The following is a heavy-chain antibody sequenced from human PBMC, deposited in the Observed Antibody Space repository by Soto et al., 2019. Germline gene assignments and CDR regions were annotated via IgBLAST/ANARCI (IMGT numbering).Heavy chain of an antibody. CDR3: ARWDLDW. V-gene: IGHV3-33*01. D-gene: IGHD1-26*01. CDR1: GFTFSHHG. CDR2: IWYDGSLK. J-gene: IGHJ4*02. Sequence: QAQMVESGGGVVQPGKSLRLSCAASGFTFSHHGIHWVRQAPGKGLEWVAVIWYDGSLKYYADSVQGRFIVSRDNSKNTVYLQMNSLRVEDTAVYYCARWDLDWWGQGTLVNVSS.